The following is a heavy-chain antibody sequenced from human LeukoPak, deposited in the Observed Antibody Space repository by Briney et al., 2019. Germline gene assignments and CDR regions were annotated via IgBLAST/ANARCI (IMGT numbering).Heavy chain of an antibody. Sequence: PGGSLRLSCAASGFTFSSYSMNWVRQAPGEGLEWVSSISGSSGYIYYADSVKGRFTISRDNAKNSLFLQMNSLRAEDTAVYYCARGGWAHVCIDYWGQGTLVTVSS. V-gene: IGHV3-21*01. CDR1: GFTFSSYS. CDR3: ARGGWAHVCIDY. J-gene: IGHJ4*02. CDR2: ISGSSGYI. D-gene: IGHD1-26*01.